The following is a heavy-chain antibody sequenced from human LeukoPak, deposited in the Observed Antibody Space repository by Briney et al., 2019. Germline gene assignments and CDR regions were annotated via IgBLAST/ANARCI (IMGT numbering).Heavy chain of an antibody. J-gene: IGHJ6*02. D-gene: IGHD3-9*01. CDR2: IYYSGST. V-gene: IGHV4-30-4*01. CDR1: GGSISSGDYY. CDR3: ARDSDWVSPYYYYGMDV. Sequence: SETLSLTCTVSGGSISSGDYYWSWIRQPPGKGLGWIGYIYYSGSTYYNPSLKSRVTISVDTSKNQFSLKLSSVTAADTAVYYCARDSDWVSPYYYYGMDVWGQGTTVTVSS.